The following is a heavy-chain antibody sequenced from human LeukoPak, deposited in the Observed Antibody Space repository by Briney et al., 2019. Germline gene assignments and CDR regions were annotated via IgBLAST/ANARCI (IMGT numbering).Heavy chain of an antibody. CDR3: AREVSIVGAPTPYYYYGMDV. J-gene: IGHJ6*02. CDR1: GYTFTSYY. CDR2: INPSGGST. D-gene: IGHD1-26*01. V-gene: IGHV1-46*01. Sequence: ASVKVSCKASGYTFTSYYMHWVRQAPGQGLEWMGIINPSGGSTSYAQKFQGRVTMTRDTSTSTVYMELSSLRSEDTAVYYCAREVSIVGAPTPYYYYGMDVWGQGTTVTVSS.